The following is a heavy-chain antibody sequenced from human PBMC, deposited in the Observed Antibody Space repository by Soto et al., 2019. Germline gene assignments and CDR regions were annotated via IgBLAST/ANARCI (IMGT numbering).Heavy chain of an antibody. J-gene: IGHJ4*02. CDR1: GYSFTSLA. V-gene: IGHV1-8*01. CDR2: MEPSTGRT. CDR3: ERGVSAGVEY. D-gene: IGHD1-26*01. Sequence: QVQLVQSGAEVREPGASVKVSCKASGYSFTSLAINWVRQTAGQGLEWMGWMEPSTGRTGYAQKFQGRVTMTRDTSINTAYMELTTLTSDDPAFAYCERGVSAGVEYWGQGTLVTVSS.